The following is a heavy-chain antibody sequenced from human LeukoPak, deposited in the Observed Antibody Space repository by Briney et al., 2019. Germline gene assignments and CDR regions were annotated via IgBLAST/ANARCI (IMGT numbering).Heavy chain of an antibody. D-gene: IGHD3-22*01. CDR1: GFTFSSYA. V-gene: IGHV3-30*01. CDR2: ISYDGSNK. Sequence: PGGSLRLSCAASGFTFSSYAMHWVRQAPGKGLEWVAVISYDGSNKYYADSVKGRFTISRGNSKNTLYLQMNSLRAEDTAVYYCARFGNYYDSSGYPAPFDYWGQGTLVTVSS. J-gene: IGHJ4*02. CDR3: ARFGNYYDSSGYPAPFDY.